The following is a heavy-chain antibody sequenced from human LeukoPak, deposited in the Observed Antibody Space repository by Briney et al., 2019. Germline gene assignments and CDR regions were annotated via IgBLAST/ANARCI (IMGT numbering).Heavy chain of an antibody. D-gene: IGHD6-13*01. CDR2: IIPILGIA. Sequence: SSVTVSCKASGGTFSSYAISWVRQAPGQGLEWMGRIIPILGIANYAQKLQGRVTITADKSTSTAYMELSSLRSENTAVYYCAITPESSSSYQNFGYWGQGTLVTVSS. CDR3: AITPESSSSYQNFGY. V-gene: IGHV1-69*04. CDR1: GGTFSSYA. J-gene: IGHJ4*02.